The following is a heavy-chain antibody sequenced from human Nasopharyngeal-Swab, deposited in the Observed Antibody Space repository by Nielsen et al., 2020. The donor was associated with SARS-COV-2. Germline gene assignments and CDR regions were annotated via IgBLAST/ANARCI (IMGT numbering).Heavy chain of an antibody. D-gene: IGHD1-1*01. Sequence: SETLSLTCAVSGSSISSGYYWGWIRQPPGKGLEWIGTLYHSGSTYYTPSLKSRVTTSVDTSKNQFSLKLSSVTAADTSVYYCARTATTYYRVYWFDRWGQGTLVTVST. CDR3: ARTATTYYRVYWFDR. V-gene: IGHV4-38-2*01. CDR2: LYHSGST. J-gene: IGHJ5*02. CDR1: GSSISSGYY.